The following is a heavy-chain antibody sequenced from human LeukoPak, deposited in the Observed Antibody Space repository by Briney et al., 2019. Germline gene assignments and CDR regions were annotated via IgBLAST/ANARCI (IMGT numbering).Heavy chain of an antibody. J-gene: IGHJ4*02. V-gene: IGHV3-9*01. CDR3: AKDIGPKIDSSGYYYVFPYSDY. CDR1: GFTFDDYA. D-gene: IGHD3-22*01. CDR2: ISWNSGSI. Sequence: QTGGSLRLSCAASGFTFDDYAMHWVRQAPGKGLEWVSGISWNSGSIGYADSVKGRFTISRDNAKNSLYLQMNSLRAEDTALYYCAKDIGPKIDSSGYYYVFPYSDYWGQGTLVTVSS.